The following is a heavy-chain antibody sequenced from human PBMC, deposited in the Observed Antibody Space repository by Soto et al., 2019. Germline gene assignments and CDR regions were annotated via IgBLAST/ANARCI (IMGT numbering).Heavy chain of an antibody. CDR1: GFTFDDYI. D-gene: IGHD1-26*01. CDR2: ISWDGGTT. V-gene: IGHV3-43*01. CDR3: AKDGNSGSYYLFDY. Sequence: GGSLRLSCSASGFTFDDYIMHWVRQAPGKGLEWVSLISWDGGTTYYADSVKGRFTISRDNSKNSLYLQMNSLRTEDTALYYCAKDGNSGSYYLFDYWGQGTLVTVSS. J-gene: IGHJ4*02.